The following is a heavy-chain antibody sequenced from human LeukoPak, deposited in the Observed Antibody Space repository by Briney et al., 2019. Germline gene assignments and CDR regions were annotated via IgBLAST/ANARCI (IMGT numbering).Heavy chain of an antibody. D-gene: IGHD3-22*01. V-gene: IGHV4-31*03. CDR1: GGSISSGGYY. CDR2: IYYSGST. Sequence: SETLSLTCTVSGGSISSGGYYWSWIRQHPGKGLEWIGYIYYSGSTYYNPSLKSRVTISVDTSKNQFSLKLSSVTAADTAVYYCARGYSSGYDDAFDIWGQGTMVTVSS. J-gene: IGHJ3*02. CDR3: ARGYSSGYDDAFDI.